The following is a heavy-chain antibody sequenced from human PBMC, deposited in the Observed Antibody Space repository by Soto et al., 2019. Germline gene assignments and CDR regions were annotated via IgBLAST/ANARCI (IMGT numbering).Heavy chain of an antibody. J-gene: IGHJ4*02. CDR2: IWYDGSNK. CDR1: GFTFSSYG. D-gene: IGHD3-10*01. CDR3: ARSKKHYYGSGPFDY. V-gene: IGHV3-33*01. Sequence: GGSRRLSCAASGFTFSSYGMHWVPQAPGKGLEWGAVIWYDGSNKYYADSVKGRFTISRDNSKNTLYLQMNSLRAEDTAVYYCARSKKHYYGSGPFDYWGQGTLVTFSS.